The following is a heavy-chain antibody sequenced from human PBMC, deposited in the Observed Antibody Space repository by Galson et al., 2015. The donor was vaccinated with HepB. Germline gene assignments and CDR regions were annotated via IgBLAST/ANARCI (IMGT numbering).Heavy chain of an antibody. D-gene: IGHD3-22*01. CDR1: GVTFSSCA. J-gene: IGHJ4*02. CDR3: ARQFDSSGYYAY. CDR2: IIPLFGPA. V-gene: IGHV1-69*13. Sequence: SVKVSCKASGVTFSSCAISWLRQAPGQGLEWMGGIIPLFGPASYAQKLQGRVTITADESTSTTYMELSSLRSEDTALYYCARQFDSSGYYAYWGQGTLVTVSS.